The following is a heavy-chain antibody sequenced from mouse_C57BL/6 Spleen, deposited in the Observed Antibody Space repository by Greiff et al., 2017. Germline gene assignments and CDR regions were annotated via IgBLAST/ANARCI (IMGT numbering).Heavy chain of an antibody. CDR2: IHPNSGST. V-gene: IGHV1-64*01. CDR1: GYTFTSYW. CDR3: ARRDYYGYDGFAY. Sequence: QVQLKQPGAELVKPGASVKLSCKASGYTFTSYWMHWVKQRPGQGLEWIGMIHPNSGSTNYNEKFKSKATLTVDKSSSTAYMQLSSLTSEDSAVYYCARRDYYGYDGFAYWGQGTLVTVSA. J-gene: IGHJ3*01. D-gene: IGHD2-2*01.